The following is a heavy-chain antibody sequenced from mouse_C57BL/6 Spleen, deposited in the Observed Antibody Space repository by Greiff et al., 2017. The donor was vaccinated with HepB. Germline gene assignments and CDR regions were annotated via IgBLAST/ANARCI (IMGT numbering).Heavy chain of an antibody. V-gene: IGHV1-64*01. CDR1: GYTFTSYW. D-gene: IGHD2-4*01. CDR2: IHPNSGST. J-gene: IGHJ3*01. CDR3: EREAYDDDFAY. Sequence: VQLQQPGAELVKPGASVKLSCKASGYTFTSYWMNWVKQRPGQGLEWIGMIHPNSGSTNYNEKFKSKATVTVDKSSSTAYMHLSSLTSEDSAVYVCEREAYDDDFAYWGQGTLVTVSA.